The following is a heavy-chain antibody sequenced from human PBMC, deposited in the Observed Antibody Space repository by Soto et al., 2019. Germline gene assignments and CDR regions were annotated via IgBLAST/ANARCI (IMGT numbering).Heavy chain of an antibody. CDR3: ARAIAVAGTDY. D-gene: IGHD6-19*01. CDR2: ISGSGGST. V-gene: IGHV3-23*01. Sequence: GGSLRLSCVASGFTFSSYAMSWVRQAPGKGLEWVSAISGSGGSTYYADSVKGRFTISRDNSKNTLYLQMNSLRAEDTAVYYCARAIAVAGTDYWGQGTLVTVSS. J-gene: IGHJ4*02. CDR1: GFTFSSYA.